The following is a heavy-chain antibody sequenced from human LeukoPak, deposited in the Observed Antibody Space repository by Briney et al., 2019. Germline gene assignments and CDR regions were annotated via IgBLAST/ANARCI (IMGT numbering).Heavy chain of an antibody. D-gene: IGHD3-22*01. Sequence: GASVKVSCTASGYTFTSYYMHWVRQAPGQGLEWMGIINPSGGSTSYAQKFQGRVTMTRDTSTSTVYMELSSLRSEDTAVYYCARESLFYDSSGVGGDYWGQGTLVTVSS. CDR3: ARESLFYDSSGVGGDY. CDR1: GYTFTSYY. CDR2: INPSGGST. V-gene: IGHV1-46*01. J-gene: IGHJ4*02.